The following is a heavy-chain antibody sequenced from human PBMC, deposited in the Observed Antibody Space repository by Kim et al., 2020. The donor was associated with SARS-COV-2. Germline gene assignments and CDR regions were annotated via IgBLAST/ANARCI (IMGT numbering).Heavy chain of an antibody. Sequence: GGSLRLSCAASGFTFSSYAMSWVRQAPGKGLEWVSAISVSGGSTYYADSVKGRFTISRDNSKNTLYLQMNSLRAEDTAVYYCAKDLNRYYYDSSGYYLTDFWGQGTLVTVSS. CDR1: GFTFSSYA. D-gene: IGHD3-22*01. CDR2: ISVSGGST. J-gene: IGHJ4*02. CDR3: AKDLNRYYYDSSGYYLTDF. V-gene: IGHV3-23*01.